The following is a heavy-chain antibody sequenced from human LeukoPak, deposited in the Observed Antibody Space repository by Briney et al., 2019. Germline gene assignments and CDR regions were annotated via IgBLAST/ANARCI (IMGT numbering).Heavy chain of an antibody. J-gene: IGHJ6*02. D-gene: IGHD3-22*01. CDR1: GFSFSDYS. V-gene: IGHV3-21*01. Sequence: GGSLRLSCAASGFSFSDYSMNWVRQAPGKGLEWVSFISSYSTYIYYADSLKGRFTISRDNAKNSLYLQMNSLRAEDTAVYYCARDRVDYYDSSGYYQTLYYYYYYGMDVWGQGTTVTVSS. CDR3: ARDRVDYYDSSGYYQTLYYYYYYGMDV. CDR2: ISSYSTYI.